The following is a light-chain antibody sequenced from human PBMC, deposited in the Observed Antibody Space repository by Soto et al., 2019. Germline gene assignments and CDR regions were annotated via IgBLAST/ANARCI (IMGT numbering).Light chain of an antibody. CDR3: SSYTSSSTYV. CDR2: EVS. Sequence: QSVLAQPPSASGSPGQSVTISCTGTSSDVGGYNYVSWYQQHPGKAPKLMIYEVSNRPSGVSNRFSGSKSGNTASLTISGLQAEDEADYYCSSYTSSSTYVFGTGTKVTAL. CDR1: SSDVGGYNY. V-gene: IGLV2-14*01. J-gene: IGLJ1*01.